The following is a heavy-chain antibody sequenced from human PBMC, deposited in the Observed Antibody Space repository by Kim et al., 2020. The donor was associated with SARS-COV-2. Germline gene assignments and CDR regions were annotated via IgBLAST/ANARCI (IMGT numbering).Heavy chain of an antibody. J-gene: IGHJ3*02. CDR2: ST. CDR3: ARDPSGSVSI. V-gene: IGHV3-66*01. D-gene: IGHD1-26*01. Sequence: STYYADSVKGRFTISRDNSKNTLYLQMNSLRAEDTAVYYCARDPSGSVSIWGQGTMVTVSS.